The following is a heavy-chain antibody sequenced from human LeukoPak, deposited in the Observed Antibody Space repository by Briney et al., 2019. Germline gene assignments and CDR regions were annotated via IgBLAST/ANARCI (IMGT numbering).Heavy chain of an antibody. Sequence: ASEKVSCKASGYTFTGYYMHWVRQAPGQGLEWMGWINPNSGGTNYAQNFQGRVTMTRDTSISTAYMELSRLRSDDTALYYCARASGRYSDAFDIWGQGTMVTVSS. J-gene: IGHJ3*02. CDR1: GYTFTGYY. CDR2: INPNSGGT. V-gene: IGHV1-2*02. D-gene: IGHD1-26*01. CDR3: ARASGRYSDAFDI.